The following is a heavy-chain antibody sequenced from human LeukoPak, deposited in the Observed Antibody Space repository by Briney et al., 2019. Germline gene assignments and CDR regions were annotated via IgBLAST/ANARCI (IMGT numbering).Heavy chain of an antibody. V-gene: IGHV3-23*01. J-gene: IGHJ4*02. CDR2: ISGSGGST. D-gene: IGHD6-19*01. CDR3: AKTGAVAGSPPPDFDY. Sequence: GASLRLSCAASGFTFSSYAMSWVRQAPGKGLEWVSAISGSGGSTYYADSVKGRFTISRDNSKNTLYLQMNSLRAEDTAVYYCAKTGAVAGSPPPDFDYWGQGTLVTVSS. CDR1: GFTFSSYA.